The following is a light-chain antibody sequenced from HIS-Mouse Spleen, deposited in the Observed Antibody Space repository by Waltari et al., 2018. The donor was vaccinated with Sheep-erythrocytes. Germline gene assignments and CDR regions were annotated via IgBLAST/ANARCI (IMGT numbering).Light chain of an antibody. CDR2: QDS. J-gene: IGLJ2*01. CDR3: QAWDSSTEV. Sequence: SYELTQPPSVSVSPGQTASTTCSGDTLGDKYACWYQQKPAQSPVLVIYQDSKRPSGIPERFSGSNSGNTATLTISGTQAMDEADYYCQAWDSSTEVFGGGTKLTVL. CDR1: TLGDKY. V-gene: IGLV3-1*01.